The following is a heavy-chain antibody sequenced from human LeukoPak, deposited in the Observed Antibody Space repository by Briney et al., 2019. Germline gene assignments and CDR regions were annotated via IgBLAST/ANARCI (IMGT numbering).Heavy chain of an antibody. V-gene: IGHV1-18*01. CDR3: ARDGRDYYYYYGMDV. J-gene: IGHJ6*02. Sequence: GASVKVSCKASGYTFTSYGISWVRQAPGQGLEWMGWISAYNGNTNYAQKLQGRATMTTDTSTGTAYMELRSLRSDDTAVYYCARDGRDYYYYYGMDVWGQGTTVTVSS. CDR1: GYTFTSYG. CDR2: ISAYNGNT.